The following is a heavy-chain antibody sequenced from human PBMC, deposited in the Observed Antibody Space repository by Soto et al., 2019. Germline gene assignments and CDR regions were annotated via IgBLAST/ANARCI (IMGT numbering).Heavy chain of an antibody. D-gene: IGHD2-2*01. J-gene: IGHJ5*02. CDR3: AGILGYCSSTSCFHWFDP. V-gene: IGHV3-21*01. CDR1: GFTFSSYS. CDR2: ISSSSSYI. Sequence: GGSLRLSCAASGFTFSSYSMNWVRQAPGKGLEWVSSISSSSSYIYYADSVKGRFTISRDNAKNSLYLQMNSLRAEDTAVYYCAGILGYCSSTSCFHWFDPRGQGTRVTVSS.